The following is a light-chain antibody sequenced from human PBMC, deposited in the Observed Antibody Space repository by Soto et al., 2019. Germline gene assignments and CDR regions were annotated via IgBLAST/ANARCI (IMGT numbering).Light chain of an antibody. CDR1: HNLRHSDGRTY. CDR2: EVS. CDR3: MQTIQLPLT. J-gene: IGKJ4*01. Sequence: EIVLTQTPPSLSVTPGQPASISCKSSHNLRHSDGRTYVYWYEQRPGQTPQVLIYEVSNRLSGVPDRFGGYGAGTDFTLEISRVEADDVGIYYCMQTIQLPLTFGGGTKVEIK. V-gene: IGKV2D-29*01.